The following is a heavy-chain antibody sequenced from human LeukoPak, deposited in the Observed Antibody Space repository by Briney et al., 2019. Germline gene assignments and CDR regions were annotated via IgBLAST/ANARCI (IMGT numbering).Heavy chain of an antibody. CDR1: GFTFSSHW. D-gene: IGHD2-21*01. J-gene: IGHJ4*02. V-gene: IGHV3-74*01. CDR3: AREIPGVPRVVDY. CDR2: INTDGSST. Sequence: GGSLRLSCAASGFTFSSHWMHWVRQAPGKGLVWASRINTDGSSTSYADSVKGRFTISRVNAKNTLYLLMNSLRAEDTAVYYRAREIPGVPRVVDYWGQGTLVTVSS.